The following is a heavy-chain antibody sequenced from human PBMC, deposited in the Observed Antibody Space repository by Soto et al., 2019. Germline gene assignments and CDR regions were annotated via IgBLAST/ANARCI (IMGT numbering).Heavy chain of an antibody. CDR1: GYTFTGYY. CDR3: ARDNTMIVVVTPGAFDI. V-gene: IGHV1-2*02. J-gene: IGHJ3*02. Sequence: ASVKVSCKASGYTFTGYYIHWVRQAPGQGLEWMGWINPNSGGTNYAQKFQGRVTITADKSTSTAYMELSSLRSEDTAVYYCARDNTMIVVVTPGAFDIWGQGTMVTVSS. CDR2: INPNSGGT. D-gene: IGHD3-22*01.